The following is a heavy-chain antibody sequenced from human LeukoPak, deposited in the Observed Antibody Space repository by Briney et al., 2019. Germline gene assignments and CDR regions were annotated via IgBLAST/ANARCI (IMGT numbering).Heavy chain of an antibody. Sequence: SVKVSCKASGGTFSSYAIRWVRQAPGQGLEWMGGIIPIFGTANYAQKFQGRVTITADGSTSTAYMELSSLRSEDTAVYYCAREKYSGYDSGFRDWYFDYWGQGTLVTVSS. CDR1: GGTFSSYA. V-gene: IGHV1-69*13. J-gene: IGHJ4*02. CDR2: IIPIFGTA. D-gene: IGHD5-12*01. CDR3: AREKYSGYDSGFRDWYFDY.